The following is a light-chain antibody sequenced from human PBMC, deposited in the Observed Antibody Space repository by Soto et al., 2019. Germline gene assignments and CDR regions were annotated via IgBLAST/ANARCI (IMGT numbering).Light chain of an antibody. CDR1: SSDVGGYNY. J-gene: IGLJ2*01. CDR3: SSYTSSSTLV. CDR2: DVS. Sequence: QSALTQPASVSGSPGQSITISCTGTSSDVGGYNYVSWYQQHPGKAPKLMIYDVSNRPSGVSNRFSGSKPGNTASLTISGLQAEDEADYYCSSYTSSSTLVFGGGTKLTAL. V-gene: IGLV2-14*01.